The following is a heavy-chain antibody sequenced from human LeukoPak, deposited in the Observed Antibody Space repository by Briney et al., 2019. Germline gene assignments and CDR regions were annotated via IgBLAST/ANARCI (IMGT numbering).Heavy chain of an antibody. J-gene: IGHJ4*02. CDR1: GFTFDDYA. Sequence: GGSLRLSCAASGFTFDDYAMHWVRQAPGKGLEWVSGISWNSGSIGYADSVKGRFTISRDTAKNSLYLQMNSLRAEDTALYYCAKDIGGPFDYWGQGTLVTVSS. CDR2: ISWNSGSI. CDR3: AKDIGGPFDY. D-gene: IGHD3-3*01. V-gene: IGHV3-9*01.